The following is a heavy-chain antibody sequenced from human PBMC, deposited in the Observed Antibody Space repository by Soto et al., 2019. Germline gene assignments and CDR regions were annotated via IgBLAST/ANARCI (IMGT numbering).Heavy chain of an antibody. V-gene: IGHV3-21*01. J-gene: IGHJ4*02. D-gene: IGHD2-21*02. CDR3: ARNPPEGGDNSFDY. Sequence: EVQLVESGGGLVKPGGSLRLSCAASGFTFSSYSMNWVRQAPGKGLEWVSSISSSSSYIYYADSVKGRFTISRNNAKNSLYLQMNTLRAKNTPVYSCARNPPEGGDNSFDYWGREPWSPSPQ. CDR2: ISSSSSYI. CDR1: GFTFSSYS.